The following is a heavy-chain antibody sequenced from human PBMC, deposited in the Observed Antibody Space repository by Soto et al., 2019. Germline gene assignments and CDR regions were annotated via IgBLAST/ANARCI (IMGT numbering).Heavy chain of an antibody. CDR2: IAYDGSNK. CDR1: GFTFSSYG. V-gene: IGHV3-30*18. CDR3: AKDNCVSPSCYRLYNWCDP. J-gene: IGHJ5*02. Sequence: QVQLVESGGGVVQPGRSLRLSCVASGFTFSSYGMHWVRQAPGKGLEWVAVIAYDGSNKYYADSVKGRFTISRDNSKNTPVLQRNSLRAEDTAVYYCAKDNCVSPSCYRLYNWCDPWGQGTLVTVSS. D-gene: IGHD2-2*01.